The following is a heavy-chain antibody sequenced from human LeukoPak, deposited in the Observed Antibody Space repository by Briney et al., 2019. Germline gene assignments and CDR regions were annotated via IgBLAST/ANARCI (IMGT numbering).Heavy chain of an antibody. CDR2: ISSSSSYI. CDR1: GFTFSSYS. J-gene: IGHJ6*02. D-gene: IGHD7-27*01. Sequence: GGSLRLSCAASGFTFSSYSMNWVRQAPGKGLEWVSSISSSSSYIYYADSVKGRFTISGDNVKNSLYLQMNSLRAEDTAVYYCARHWGLEYRPYGMDVWGQGTTVTVSS. V-gene: IGHV3-21*01. CDR3: ARHWGLEYRPYGMDV.